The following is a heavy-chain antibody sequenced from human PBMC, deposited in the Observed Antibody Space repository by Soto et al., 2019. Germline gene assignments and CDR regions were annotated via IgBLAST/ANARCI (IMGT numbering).Heavy chain of an antibody. CDR3: ARDSSGWPKAGIDY. CDR1: GGSFSGYY. CDR2: INHSGST. J-gene: IGHJ4*02. D-gene: IGHD6-19*01. V-gene: IGHV4-34*01. Sequence: SETLSLTCAVYGGSFSGYYWSWIRQPPGKGLEWIGEINHSGSTNYNPSLKSRVTISVDTSKNQFSLKLSSVTAADTAVYYCARDSSGWPKAGIDYWGQGTLVTLSS.